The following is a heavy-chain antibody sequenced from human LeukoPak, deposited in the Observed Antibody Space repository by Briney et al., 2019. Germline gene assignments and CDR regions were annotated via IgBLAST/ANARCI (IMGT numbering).Heavy chain of an antibody. D-gene: IGHD3-22*01. Sequence: ASVTVSCKASGGTFSNYAISWVRQAPGQGLEWMGRIIPILGIANYAQKFQGRVTITADKSTSTAYMELSSLRSEDTAVYYCARGLHDSSGYYLAEYFQHWGQGTLVTVSS. V-gene: IGHV1-69*04. CDR1: GGTFSNYA. CDR2: IIPILGIA. J-gene: IGHJ1*01. CDR3: ARGLHDSSGYYLAEYFQH.